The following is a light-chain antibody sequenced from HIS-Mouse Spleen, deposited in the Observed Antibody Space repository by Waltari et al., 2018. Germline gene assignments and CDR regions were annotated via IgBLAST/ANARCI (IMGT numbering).Light chain of an antibody. CDR2: EGR. CDR1: SSDVGSYNL. CDR3: CSYAGSSTYWV. V-gene: IGLV2-23*01. Sequence: QSALTQPASVSGSPGQSITISCTGTSSDVGSYNLVSWYQQHPGKAPKLMIYEGRKRPARVSKRFSGSKSGHTASLTISGLQAEDEADYYCCSYAGSSTYWVFGGGTKLTVL. J-gene: IGLJ3*02.